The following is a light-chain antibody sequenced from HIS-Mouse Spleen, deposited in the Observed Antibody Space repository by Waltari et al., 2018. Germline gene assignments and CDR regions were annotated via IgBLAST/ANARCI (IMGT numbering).Light chain of an antibody. CDR1: SSNIGSNY. V-gene: IGLV1-47*01. CDR2: TKN. CDR3: AAWDDSLSGHVV. Sequence: QSVLTQPPSASGTPGQRVTISCSGSSSNIGSNYVYGYQQLPGTAPKLLIYTKNQRASGVPGRFSGSKSGTSASLAISGLRSEDEADYYCAAWDDSLSGHVVFGGGTKLTVL. J-gene: IGLJ2*01.